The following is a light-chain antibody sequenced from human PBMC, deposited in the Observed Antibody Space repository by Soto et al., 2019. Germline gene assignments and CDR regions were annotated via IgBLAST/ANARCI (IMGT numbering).Light chain of an antibody. CDR1: SSNIGANSD. CDR2: GNT. CDR3: QSYDNSLSGLYV. J-gene: IGLJ1*01. V-gene: IGLV1-40*01. Sequence: QSALTQPPSVSGAPGQRVTISCTGSSSNIGANSDVHWYQQLTGAAPKLLIYGNTNRPSGVSDRFSASKSGTSASLAITGLQAEDEADYYCQSYDNSLSGLYVFGTGTNFTVL.